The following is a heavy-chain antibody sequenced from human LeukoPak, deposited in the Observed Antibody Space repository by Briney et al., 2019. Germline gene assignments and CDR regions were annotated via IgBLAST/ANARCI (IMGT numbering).Heavy chain of an antibody. J-gene: IGHJ6*02. V-gene: IGHV4-30-4*01. Sequence: SQTLSLTCTVSGGSISSGDYYWSWIRQPPGKGLEWIGYIYYSGSTYYNPSLKSRVTISVDTSKNQFSLKLSSVTAADTAVYYRARDRFGYCGGGSCLYYYYGMDVWGQGTTVTVSS. D-gene: IGHD2-15*01. CDR1: GGSISSGDYY. CDR3: ARDRFGYCGGGSCLYYYYGMDV. CDR2: IYYSGST.